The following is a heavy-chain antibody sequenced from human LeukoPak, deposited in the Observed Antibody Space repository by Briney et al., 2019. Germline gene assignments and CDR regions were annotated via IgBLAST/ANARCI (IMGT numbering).Heavy chain of an antibody. CDR2: INHSGST. Sequence: SETLSLTCAVYGGSFSGYYWSWIRQPPGKGLEWIGEINHSGSTNYNPSLKSRVTISVDTSKNQFSLKLSSVTAADTAVYYCARVGAATYGMDVWGQGTTVTVSS. D-gene: IGHD6-13*01. CDR3: ARVGAATYGMDV. V-gene: IGHV4-34*01. J-gene: IGHJ6*02. CDR1: GGSFSGYY.